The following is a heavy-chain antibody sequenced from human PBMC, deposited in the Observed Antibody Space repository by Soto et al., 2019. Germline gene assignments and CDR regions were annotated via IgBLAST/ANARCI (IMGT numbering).Heavy chain of an antibody. D-gene: IGHD2-21*02. V-gene: IGHV4-39*01. Sequence: SETLSLTCIVSGESISSSSYYWGWIRQPPGKGLVWIGSIYYSGRTYYNPSFKSRVTISIDTSKNQFSLKLSSVTATDTAVYYCARQRTTVVTQAYFDHWGQGALVTVS. CDR1: GESISSSSYY. J-gene: IGHJ4*02. CDR3: ARQRTTVVTQAYFDH. CDR2: IYYSGRT.